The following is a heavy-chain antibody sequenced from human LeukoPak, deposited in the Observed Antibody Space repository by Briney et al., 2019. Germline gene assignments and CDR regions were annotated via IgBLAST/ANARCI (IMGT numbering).Heavy chain of an antibody. CDR2: IYYSGST. V-gene: IGHV4-59*01. CDR3: ARGGMVAATPFDY. CDR1: GGSISSYY. J-gene: IGHJ4*02. D-gene: IGHD2-15*01. Sequence: SETLSLTCTVSGGSISSYYWSWIRQPPGKGLEWIGYIYYSGSTNYNPSLKSRVTISVDTSKNQFSLKLSSVTAADTAVYYCARGGMVAATPFDYWGQGTLVTVSS.